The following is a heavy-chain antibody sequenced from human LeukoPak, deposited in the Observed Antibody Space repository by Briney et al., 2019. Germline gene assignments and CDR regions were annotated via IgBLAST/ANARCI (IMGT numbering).Heavy chain of an antibody. CDR3: ARTRYYYNSRSYGAPYYFDY. V-gene: IGHV4-39*01. D-gene: IGHD3-10*01. CDR1: GGSISSGSYF. Sequence: SETLSLTCTVSGGSISSGSYFWSWIRQPAGKGLEWIGSIYYSGSTYYNPSLKSRVTISVDTSKNQFSLKLSSVTAADTAVYYCARTRYYYNSRSYGAPYYFDYWGQGTLVTVSS. J-gene: IGHJ4*02. CDR2: IYYSGST.